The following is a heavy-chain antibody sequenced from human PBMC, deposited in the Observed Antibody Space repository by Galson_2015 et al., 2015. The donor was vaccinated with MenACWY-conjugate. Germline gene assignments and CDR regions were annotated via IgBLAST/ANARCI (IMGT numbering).Heavy chain of an antibody. J-gene: IGHJ4*02. D-gene: IGHD6-19*01. Sequence: SLRLSCAASGFTFSAYWMSWVRQAPGKGLEWVSYINSTTITIYYADSARGRFTISRDNAKNSLYLQMNSLRAEDTALYYCVREGIRGWRTFDYWGQGTLVTVSS. CDR2: INSTTITI. CDR3: VREGIRGWRTFDY. CDR1: GFTFSAYW. V-gene: IGHV3-48*04.